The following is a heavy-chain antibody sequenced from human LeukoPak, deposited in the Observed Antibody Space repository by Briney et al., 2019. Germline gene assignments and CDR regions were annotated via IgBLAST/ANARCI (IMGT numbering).Heavy chain of an antibody. CDR1: GFTVSSNY. CDR3: ARDDLGIDY. V-gene: IGHV3-53*01. J-gene: IGHJ4*02. CDR2: IYSGGNT. D-gene: IGHD7-27*01. Sequence: GGSLRLSCAASGFTVSSNYMSWVRQAPGKGLEWVSVIYSGGNTYYADSVKGRSTISRDNSKNTVYLQMNNLRAEDTAVYYCARDDLGIDYWGQGTLVTVSS.